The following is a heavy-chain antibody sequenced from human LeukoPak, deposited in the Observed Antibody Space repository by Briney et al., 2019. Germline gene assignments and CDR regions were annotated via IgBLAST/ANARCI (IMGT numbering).Heavy chain of an antibody. CDR2: IYTSGST. CDR3: ARDRYSSPTD. J-gene: IGHJ4*02. Sequence: SETLSLTCTVSGDSISSYYLSWIRQPAGKGLEWIGRIYTSGSTNYNPSLKSRVTMSVDTSKNQFSLKLTSVTAADKAVYYCARDRYSSPTDWGQGTLVTVSS. V-gene: IGHV4-4*07. CDR1: GDSISSYY. D-gene: IGHD6-13*01.